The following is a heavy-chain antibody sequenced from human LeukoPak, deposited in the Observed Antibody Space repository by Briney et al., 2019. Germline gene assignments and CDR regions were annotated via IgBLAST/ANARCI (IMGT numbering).Heavy chain of an antibody. J-gene: IGHJ4*02. Sequence: GGSLRLSCAASGFTFSSNTMSWVRQAPGKGLEWVSGVSGSGGNIHYADSVKGRFTISRDNSKNTLYLQMNSLRAEDTAVYYCAASLPNIVVVPATKGPFGYWGQGALVTVSS. CDR2: VSGSGGNI. CDR1: GFTFSSNT. CDR3: AASLPNIVVVPATKGPFGY. V-gene: IGHV3-23*01. D-gene: IGHD2-2*01.